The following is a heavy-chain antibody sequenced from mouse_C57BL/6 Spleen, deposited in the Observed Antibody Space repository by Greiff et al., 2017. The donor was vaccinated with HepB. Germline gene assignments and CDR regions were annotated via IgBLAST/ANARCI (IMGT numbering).Heavy chain of an antibody. CDR1: GYTFTSYW. D-gene: IGHD2-4*01. CDR3: ARSDDSYFDY. CDR2: IYPGSGST. Sequence: VQLQQSGAELVKPGASVKMSCKASGYTFTSYWITWVKQRPGQGLEWIGDIYPGSGSTNYNEKYKSKATLTVDTSSSTAYMQLSSLTSEDSAVYYCARSDDSYFDYWGQGTTLTVSS. J-gene: IGHJ2*01. V-gene: IGHV1-55*01.